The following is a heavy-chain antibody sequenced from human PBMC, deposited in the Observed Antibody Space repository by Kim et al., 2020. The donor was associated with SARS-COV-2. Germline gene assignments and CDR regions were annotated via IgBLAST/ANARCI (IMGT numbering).Heavy chain of an antibody. Sequence: GGSLRLSCAASGFTFSSYSMNWVRQAPGKGLEWVSSISSSSSYIYYADSLKGRFTISRDNAKNSLYLQMNSLRAEDTAVYYCARGPRYFDWLFYYFDYWGQGTLVTVSS. D-gene: IGHD3-9*01. V-gene: IGHV3-21*01. CDR2: ISSSSSYI. CDR1: GFTFSSYS. J-gene: IGHJ4*02. CDR3: ARGPRYFDWLFYYFDY.